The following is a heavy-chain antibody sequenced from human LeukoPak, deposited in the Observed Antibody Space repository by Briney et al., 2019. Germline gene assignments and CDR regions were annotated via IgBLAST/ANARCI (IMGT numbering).Heavy chain of an antibody. Sequence: SLKISCAASGFTFDDYAMHWVRQAPGKGLEWVSGISWNSGSIGYADSVKGRFTISRDNAKNSLYLQMNSLRAEDMALYYCAKTPYKNWNYPYYFDYWGQGTLVTVSS. CDR3: AKTPYKNWNYPYYFDY. CDR2: ISWNSGSI. CDR1: GFTFDDYA. D-gene: IGHD1-7*01. V-gene: IGHV3-9*03. J-gene: IGHJ4*02.